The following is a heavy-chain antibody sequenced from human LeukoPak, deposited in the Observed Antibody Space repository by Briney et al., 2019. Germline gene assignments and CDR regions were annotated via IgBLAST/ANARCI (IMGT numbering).Heavy chain of an antibody. V-gene: IGHV3-30*02. CDR2: IRYDGTNE. Sequence: GGSLRLSCGASGFSFSYYGMHWVRLAPGKGLDWVAFIRYDGTNEYYADSVKGRFTITRDNSENTLYLLMNSLRAEDTAVYSCAKDQWLVLDYWGQGTLVTVSS. D-gene: IGHD6-19*01. CDR3: AKDQWLVLDY. J-gene: IGHJ4*02. CDR1: GFSFSYYG.